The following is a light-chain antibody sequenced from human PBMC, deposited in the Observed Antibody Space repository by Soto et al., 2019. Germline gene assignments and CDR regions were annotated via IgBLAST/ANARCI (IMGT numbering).Light chain of an antibody. V-gene: IGLV2-11*01. Sequence: QSALTQPRSVSGSPGQSVTISCTGTSSDVGGYNYVSWYQQHPGKAPKLMIYDVSKRPSGVPDRFSSSKSGNTASLTISGLQAEDEADYYCCSYAGSYKGYVFGTGTKLTVL. CDR1: SSDVGGYNY. J-gene: IGLJ1*01. CDR2: DVS. CDR3: CSYAGSYKGYV.